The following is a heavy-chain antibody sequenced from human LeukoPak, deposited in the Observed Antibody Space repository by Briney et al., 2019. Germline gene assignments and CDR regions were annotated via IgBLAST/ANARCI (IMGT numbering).Heavy chain of an antibody. J-gene: IGHJ5*02. CDR2: IYHSGST. CDR3: ASDGGAAAGISRAFDP. D-gene: IGHD6-13*01. V-gene: IGHV4-30-2*01. CDR1: GGSISSGGYS. Sequence: SETLSLTCAVSGGSISSGGYSWSWIRQPPGKGLEWIGYIYHSGSTNYNPSLKSRVTISVDKSKNQFSLKLSSVTAADTAVYYCASDGGAAAGISRAFDPWGQGTLVTVSS.